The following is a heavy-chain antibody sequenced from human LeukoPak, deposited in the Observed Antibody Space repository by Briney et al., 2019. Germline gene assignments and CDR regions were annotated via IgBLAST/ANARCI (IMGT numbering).Heavy chain of an antibody. CDR3: ARAPSFGDYGGDY. V-gene: IGHV1-18*01. D-gene: IGHD4-17*01. Sequence: GASVKVSCKASGGTFSSYAISWVRQAPGHGLEWMGWISAYNGDTKSAQQLQGRVTMTTDTSTSTAYMELRSLRSDDTAVYYCARAPSFGDYGGDYWGQGTLVTVSS. CDR2: ISAYNGDT. J-gene: IGHJ4*02. CDR1: GGTFSSYA.